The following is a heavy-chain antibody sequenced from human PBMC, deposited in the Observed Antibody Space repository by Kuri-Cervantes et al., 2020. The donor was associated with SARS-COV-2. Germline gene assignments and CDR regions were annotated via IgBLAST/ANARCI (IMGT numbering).Heavy chain of an antibody. V-gene: IGHV4-39*07. J-gene: IGHJ4*02. CDR3: AREGVTFGGVID. Sequence: ESLKISCTVSGGSISSSSYYWGWIRQPPGKGLEWIGSIYYSGSTNYNPSLKSRVTMSVDTSKNQFSLKLSSVTAADTAVYYCAREGVTFGGVIDWGQGTLVTVSS. CDR1: GGSISSSSYY. CDR2: IYYSGST. D-gene: IGHD3-16*02.